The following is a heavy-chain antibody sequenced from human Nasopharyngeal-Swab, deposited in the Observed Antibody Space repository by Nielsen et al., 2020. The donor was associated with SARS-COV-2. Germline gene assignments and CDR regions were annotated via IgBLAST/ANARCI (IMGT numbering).Heavy chain of an antibody. Sequence: LKISCAASGFTFSRNWMSWVRQAPGKGLEWVANIKQDGSEKYYVDSVKGRFSISRDNAKNSLFLQMNSLRAEDTAVYYCARDLALYDILTGYTDAFDIWGQGTMVTVSS. D-gene: IGHD3-9*01. CDR1: GFTFSRNW. J-gene: IGHJ3*02. V-gene: IGHV3-7*01. CDR2: IKQDGSEK. CDR3: ARDLALYDILTGYTDAFDI.